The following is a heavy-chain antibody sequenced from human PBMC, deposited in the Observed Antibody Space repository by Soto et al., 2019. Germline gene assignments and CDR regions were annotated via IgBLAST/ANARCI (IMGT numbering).Heavy chain of an antibody. J-gene: IGHJ1*01. CDR1: GYTFTNYG. Sequence: VQLVQSGSEVKKPGASVKVSCKTSGYTFTNYGVSWVRQAPGQGLEWMGWINIYNGNTNYAQRFQGRVTMTADTSTGTASMDLRILGFTATAVFFCAGMDRKARAAGWFYWGRGTLVTVPS. CDR3: AGMDRKARAAGWFY. D-gene: IGHD2-15*01. V-gene: IGHV1-18*01. CDR2: INIYNGNT.